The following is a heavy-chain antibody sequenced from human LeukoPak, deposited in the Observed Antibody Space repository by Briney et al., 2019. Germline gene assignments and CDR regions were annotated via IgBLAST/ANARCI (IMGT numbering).Heavy chain of an antibody. CDR1: GGTFSSYA. CDR3: AIRDSSSYYYFDY. V-gene: IGHV1-69*04. J-gene: IGHJ4*02. CDR2: IIPILGIA. Sequence: SVKVSCKASGGTFSSYAISWVRQAPGQGLEWMGRIIPILGIANYAQKFQGRVTITADKSTSTAYMELSSLRSEDTAVYYCAIRDSSSYYYFDYWGQGTLVTVSS. D-gene: IGHD6-13*01.